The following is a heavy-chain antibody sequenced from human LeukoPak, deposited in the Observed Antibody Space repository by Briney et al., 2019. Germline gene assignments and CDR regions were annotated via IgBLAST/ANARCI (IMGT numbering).Heavy chain of an antibody. CDR2: IYYSGST. D-gene: IGHD3-22*01. CDR1: GGSISSGGYY. Sequence: SQTLSLTCSVSGGSISSGGYYWSWIRQHPGKGLEWIGYIYYSGSTYYNPSLKSRVTVSVDTSKNQFSLKLSSVTAADTAVYYCARDYYDSSGYAYFDSWGQGTLVTVSS. V-gene: IGHV4-31*03. CDR3: ARDYYDSSGYAYFDS. J-gene: IGHJ4*02.